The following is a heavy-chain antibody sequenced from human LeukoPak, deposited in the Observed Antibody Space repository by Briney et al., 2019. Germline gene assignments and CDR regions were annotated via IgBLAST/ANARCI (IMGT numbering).Heavy chain of an antibody. CDR1: GFTFSSYA. CDR2: ISYDGSNK. J-gene: IGHJ4*02. V-gene: IGHV3-30-3*01. CDR3: AREEGDSSFDY. Sequence: GGSLRLSCAASGFTFSSYAMHWVRQAPGKGLEWVAVISYDGSNKYYADSVKGRFTISRDNSKNTLYLQMNSLRAKDTAVYYCAREEGDSSFDYWGQGTLVTVSS. D-gene: IGHD3-16*01.